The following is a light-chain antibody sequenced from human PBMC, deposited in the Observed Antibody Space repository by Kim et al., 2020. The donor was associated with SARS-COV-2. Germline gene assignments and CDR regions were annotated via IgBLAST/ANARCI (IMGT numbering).Light chain of an antibody. Sequence: SYELTQPPSVSVSPGQTASITCSGDKLGDKYASWYQQKPGQSPALVIYQDAKRPSGIPERFSGSNSGNTATLTISGTQPMDEADYYCQAWDSSTVVFGGGTQLTVL. J-gene: IGLJ2*01. CDR1: KLGDKY. CDR2: QDA. V-gene: IGLV3-1*01. CDR3: QAWDSSTVV.